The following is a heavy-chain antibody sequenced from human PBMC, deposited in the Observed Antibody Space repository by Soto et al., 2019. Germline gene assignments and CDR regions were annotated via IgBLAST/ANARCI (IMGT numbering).Heavy chain of an antibody. CDR3: ARPSRVAGPVAWVY. CDR1: GYTFTSYD. J-gene: IGHJ4*02. V-gene: IGHV1-8*01. Sequence: QVQLVQSGAEVKKPGASVKVSCKASGYTFTSYDINWVRQATGQGLEWMGWMNPNSGNTGYAQKVQGRVTMTRNTSLRRAYIEMGSLRSEDTAVYYCARPSRVAGPVAWVYWGQGTVVSVSS. D-gene: IGHD6-19*01. CDR2: MNPNSGNT.